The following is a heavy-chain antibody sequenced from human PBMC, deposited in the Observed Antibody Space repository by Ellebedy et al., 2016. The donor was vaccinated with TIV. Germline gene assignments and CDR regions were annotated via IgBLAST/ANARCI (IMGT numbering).Heavy chain of an antibody. Sequence: GESLKISCAASGFTFSRYAMTWVRQAPGKGLEWVSGIVGSGGGIFYADSVKGRFTISRDNSKSTVDLQMNSLRAEDTAIYYCARDRIPGDGYWVFDQWGQGALVTVSS. CDR3: ARDRIPGDGYWVFDQ. V-gene: IGHV3-23*01. J-gene: IGHJ4*02. D-gene: IGHD5-18*01. CDR2: IVGSGGGI. CDR1: GFTFSRYA.